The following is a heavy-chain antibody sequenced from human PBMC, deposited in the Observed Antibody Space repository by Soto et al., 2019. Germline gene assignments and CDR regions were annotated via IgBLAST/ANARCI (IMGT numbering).Heavy chain of an antibody. Sequence: VKLLESGGGLVKPGGSLRLSCAASGISFSDNAMSWVRQAPGKGLEWISAISGDGVSKLYADSVWGRFTISRDNAANTLYLQMSSLRTEDTALYYCAKKDRLYGVAVAFDSWGQGTLVTVSS. CDR3: AKKDRLYGVAVAFDS. V-gene: IGHV3-23*01. D-gene: IGHD6-19*01. CDR2: ISGDGVSK. CDR1: GISFSDNA. J-gene: IGHJ4*02.